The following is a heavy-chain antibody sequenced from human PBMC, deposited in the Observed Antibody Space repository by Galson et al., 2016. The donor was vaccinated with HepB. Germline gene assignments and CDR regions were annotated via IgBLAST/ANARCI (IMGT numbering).Heavy chain of an antibody. J-gene: IGHJ4*02. CDR2: INPNGGGT. D-gene: IGHD6-19*01. CDR1: GYTFTGHY. Sequence: SVKVSCKASGYTFTGHYIHWVRQAPGQGLEWMGWINPNGGGTNSAQKLHGRLTMTRDTSVTTAHMALTRLTSDDTAVYFCTRVGSNGWSYSYLDYWGQVTLLTVSS. V-gene: IGHV1-2*02. CDR3: TRVGSNGWSYSYLDY.